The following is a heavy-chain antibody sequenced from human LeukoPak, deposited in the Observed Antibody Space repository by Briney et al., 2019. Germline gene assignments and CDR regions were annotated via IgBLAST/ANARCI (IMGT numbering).Heavy chain of an antibody. V-gene: IGHV3-30-3*01. J-gene: IGHJ6*02. Sequence: PGRSLRLSCAASGFTFSSYAMHWVRQAPGKGLEGVAVISYDRSNKYYADSVKGRFTISRDNSKNTLYLQMNSLRAEDTAVYYCARGMDGDYGDYDYYYYYYGMDVWGQGTTVTVSS. CDR2: ISYDRSNK. D-gene: IGHD4-17*01. CDR1: GFTFSSYA. CDR3: ARGMDGDYGDYDYYYYYYGMDV.